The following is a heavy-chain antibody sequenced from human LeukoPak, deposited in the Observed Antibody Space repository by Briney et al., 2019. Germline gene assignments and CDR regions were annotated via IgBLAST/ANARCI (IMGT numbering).Heavy chain of an antibody. CDR3: ARDPPALEDLDY. J-gene: IGHJ4*02. V-gene: IGHV3-48*04. CDR1: GFTFSSYN. CDR2: ISGRGNTI. Sequence: GGSLRLSCAASGFTFSSYNMNWVRQAPGKGLEWVSYISGRGNTIKYADSVKGRFTISRDNGKNSLYLHMSSLRAEDTAVYYRARDPPALEDLDYWGQGTQVTVSS.